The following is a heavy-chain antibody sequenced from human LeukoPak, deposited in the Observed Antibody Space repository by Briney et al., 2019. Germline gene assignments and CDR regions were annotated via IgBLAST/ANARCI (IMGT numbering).Heavy chain of an antibody. J-gene: IGHJ1*01. D-gene: IGHD6-13*01. CDR1: GFTFSSYG. Sequence: GRSLRLSCAASGFTFSSYGMHWVRQAPGKGLEWVAVISYDGSNKYYADSVKGRFTISGDNSKNTLYLQMNSLRAEDTAVYYCAKASLPYSSSWSGAEYFQHWGQGTLVTVSS. CDR3: AKASLPYSSSWSGAEYFQH. CDR2: ISYDGSNK. V-gene: IGHV3-30*18.